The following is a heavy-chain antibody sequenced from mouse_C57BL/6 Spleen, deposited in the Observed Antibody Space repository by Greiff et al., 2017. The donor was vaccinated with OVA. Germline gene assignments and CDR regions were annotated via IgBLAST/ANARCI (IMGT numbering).Heavy chain of an antibody. CDR3: ARWDNNEAWFAY. CDR2: IYPGSGST. J-gene: IGHJ3*01. D-gene: IGHD3-3*01. V-gene: IGHV1-55*01. Sequence: VQLQQPGAELVKPGASVKMSCKASGYTFTSYWITWVKQRPGQGLEWIGDIYPGSGSTNYNEKFKSKATLTVDTSSSTAYMQLSSLTSEDSAVYYCARWDNNEAWFAYWGQGTLVTVSA. CDR1: GYTFTSYW.